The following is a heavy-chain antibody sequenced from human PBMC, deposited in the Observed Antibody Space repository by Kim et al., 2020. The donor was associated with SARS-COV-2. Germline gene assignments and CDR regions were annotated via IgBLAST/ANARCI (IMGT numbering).Heavy chain of an antibody. J-gene: IGHJ4*02. CDR3: AKGPVGSSWYSLSFADY. V-gene: IGHV3-23*01. D-gene: IGHD6-13*01. Sequence: GKGRFTISRDNPRNTLYLQMNSLGAEDTAVYYCAKGPVGSSWYSLSFADYWGQGTLVTVSS.